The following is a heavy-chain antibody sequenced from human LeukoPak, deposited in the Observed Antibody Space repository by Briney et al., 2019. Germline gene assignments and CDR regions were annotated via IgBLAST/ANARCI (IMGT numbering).Heavy chain of an antibody. J-gene: IGHJ4*02. CDR2: IRYDGSNK. CDR1: GFTFSSYG. Sequence: GGSLRLSCAASGFTFSSYGMHWVRQAPGKGLEWVAFIRYDGSNKYYADSVKGRFTISRDNVKNSLYLQMNSLRAEDTALYYCAKDIRVAVASPIGYWGQGTLVTVSS. D-gene: IGHD6-19*01. CDR3: AKDIRVAVASPIGY. V-gene: IGHV3-30*02.